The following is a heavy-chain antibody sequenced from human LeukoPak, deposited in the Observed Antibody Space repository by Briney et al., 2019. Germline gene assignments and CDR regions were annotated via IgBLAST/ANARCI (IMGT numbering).Heavy chain of an antibody. Sequence: PGGSLRLSCAVSGFTFDDYGMSWIRQVPGKGLEWVANIKQDGSEKYYVDSVKGRFTISRDNAKNSLYLQMNSLRAEDTAVYYCARDNNRRWPPDYWGQGTLVTVSS. CDR1: GFTFDDYG. V-gene: IGHV3-7*01. J-gene: IGHJ4*02. D-gene: IGHD1-14*01. CDR2: IKQDGSEK. CDR3: ARDNNRRWPPDY.